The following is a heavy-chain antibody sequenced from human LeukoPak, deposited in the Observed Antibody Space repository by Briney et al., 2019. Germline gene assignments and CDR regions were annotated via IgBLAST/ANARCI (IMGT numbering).Heavy chain of an antibody. D-gene: IGHD3-16*01. CDR2: IKQDGSEK. CDR1: GFTFSSYS. V-gene: IGHV3-7*01. CDR3: ARDRGGAFDI. J-gene: IGHJ3*02. Sequence: SGGSLRLSCAASGFTFSSYSMNWVRQAPGKGLEWVANIKQDGSEKYYVDSVKGRFTISRDNAKNSLYLQMNSLRAEDTAVYYCARDRGGAFDIWGQGTMVTVSS.